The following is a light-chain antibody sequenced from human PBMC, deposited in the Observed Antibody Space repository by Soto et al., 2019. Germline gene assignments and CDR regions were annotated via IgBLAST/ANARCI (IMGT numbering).Light chain of an antibody. CDR3: SSCAGSHKPYV. V-gene: IGLV2-8*01. CDR2: EVS. J-gene: IGLJ1*01. Sequence: QSALTQPPSASGSPGQSVTISCTGTSSDVGGCKFVSWYQQYPGKAPNIIIYEVSKRPSGVPDRCSGSKSGNPASLTVYGLQAEDEADYSCSSCAGSHKPYVFGRGTKLTV. CDR1: SSDVGGCKF.